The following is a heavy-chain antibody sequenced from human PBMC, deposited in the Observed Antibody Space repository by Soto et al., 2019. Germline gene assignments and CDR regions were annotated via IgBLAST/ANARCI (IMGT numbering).Heavy chain of an antibody. Sequence: ASVKVSCKASGYTFTSYGISWVRQAPGQGLEWMGWISAYNGNTNYAQKLQGRVTMTTDTSTSTAYMELRSLSSDDTAVYYCARDANYDFWSGYYWGPYYYYYYGMDVWRQGTTVTVSS. D-gene: IGHD3-3*01. V-gene: IGHV1-18*04. J-gene: IGHJ6*02. CDR1: GYTFTSYG. CDR3: ARDANYDFWSGYYWGPYYYYYYGMDV. CDR2: ISAYNGNT.